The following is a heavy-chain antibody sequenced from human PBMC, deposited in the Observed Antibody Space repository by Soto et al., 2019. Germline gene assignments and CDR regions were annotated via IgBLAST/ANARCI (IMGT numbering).Heavy chain of an antibody. J-gene: IGHJ5*02. CDR2: ISAYNGNT. CDR1: GYTFTSYG. CDR3: ARDPRYYYGSGSPQNWFDP. Sequence: AASVKVSCKASGYTFTSYGISWVRQAPGQGLEWMGWISAYNGNTNYAQKLQGRVTMTTDTSTGTAYMELRSLRSDDTAVYYCARDPRYYYGSGSPQNWFDPWGQGTLVTVSS. D-gene: IGHD3-10*01. V-gene: IGHV1-18*01.